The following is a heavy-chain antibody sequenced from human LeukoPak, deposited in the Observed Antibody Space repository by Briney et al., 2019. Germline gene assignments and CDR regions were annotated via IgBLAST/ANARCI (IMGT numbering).Heavy chain of an antibody. D-gene: IGHD3-22*01. V-gene: IGHV3-23*01. CDR2: ISGSGGST. J-gene: IGHJ5*02. CDR3: AKDLDSSGYHKPWWFDP. Sequence: QTGGSLRLSCAASGFTFSSYAMSWVRQAPGKGLEWVSAISGSGGSTYYADSVKGRFTISRDNSKNTLYLQMNSLRAEDTAVYYCAKDLDSSGYHKPWWFDPWGQGTLVTVSS. CDR1: GFTFSSYA.